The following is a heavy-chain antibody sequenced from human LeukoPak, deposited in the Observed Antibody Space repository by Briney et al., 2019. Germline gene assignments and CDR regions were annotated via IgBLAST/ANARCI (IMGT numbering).Heavy chain of an antibody. CDR2: TYSGGDA. V-gene: IGHV3-53*01. J-gene: IGHJ4*02. CDR3: ARLGMIQAYSTEDY. Sequence: QSGGSLRLSCAASGFTVSSSYMRWVRQAPGKGLEWVSVTYSGGDAYYADSVKGRFTISRDNSKNTLYLQMNSLRAQDTAVYYCARLGMIQAYSTEDYWGQGTLVTVSS. D-gene: IGHD6-13*01. CDR1: GFTVSSSY.